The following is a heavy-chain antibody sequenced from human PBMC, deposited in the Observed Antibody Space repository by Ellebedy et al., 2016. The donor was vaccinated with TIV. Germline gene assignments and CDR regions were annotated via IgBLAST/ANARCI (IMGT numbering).Heavy chain of an antibody. CDR2: FDPEDGET. D-gene: IGHD7-27*01. CDR3: ATDPGAGAYYYYGMDV. J-gene: IGHJ6*02. V-gene: IGHV1-24*01. Sequence: ASVKVSCKVSGYTLTELSMHWVRQAPGKGLEWMGGFDPEDGETIYAQKFQGRVTMTEDTSTDTAYMELSSLRSEDTAVYYCATDPGAGAYYYYGMDVWGQGTTVTASS. CDR1: GYTLTELS.